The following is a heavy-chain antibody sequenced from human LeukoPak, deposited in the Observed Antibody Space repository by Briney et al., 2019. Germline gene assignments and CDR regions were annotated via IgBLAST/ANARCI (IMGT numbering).Heavy chain of an antibody. D-gene: IGHD3-16*02. V-gene: IGHV3-53*01. CDR2: IYSGGST. CDR3: AMMGELSLYFDY. CDR1: GLTVSSNY. Sequence: GGSLRLSCAASGLTVSSNYMSWVRQAPGKGLEWVSVIYSGGSTYYADSVKGRFTISRDNSKNTLYLQMNSLRAEDTAVYYCAMMGELSLYFDYWGQGTLVTVSS. J-gene: IGHJ4*02.